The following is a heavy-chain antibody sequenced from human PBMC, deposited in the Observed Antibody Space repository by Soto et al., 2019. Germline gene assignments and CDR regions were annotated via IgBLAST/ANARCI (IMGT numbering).Heavy chain of an antibody. CDR3: ARDVWGEYYDYVWGSYHIYYYYGMDV. J-gene: IGHJ6*02. CDR1: GFTFSSYA. V-gene: IGHV3-30-3*01. CDR2: ISYDGSNK. Sequence: QVQLVESGGGVVQPGRSLRLSCAASGFTFSSYAMHWVRQAPGKGLEWVAVISYDGSNKYYADSVKGRFTISRDNSKNTLYLQMNSLRAEDTAVYYCARDVWGEYYDYVWGSYHIYYYYGMDVWGQGTTVTVSS. D-gene: IGHD3-16*02.